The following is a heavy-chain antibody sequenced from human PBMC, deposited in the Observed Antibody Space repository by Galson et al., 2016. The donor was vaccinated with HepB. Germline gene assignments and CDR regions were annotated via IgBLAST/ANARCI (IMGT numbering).Heavy chain of an antibody. V-gene: IGHV3-7*03. J-gene: IGHJ5*02. Sequence: SLRLSCAASGFTFRDSYMTWIRQAPGKGLEWVANIKQDGSERYYVDSVKGRFTISRDNAQSSVYLQMNSLRVDDTAIYYCTRGATVTTSWGQGTLVTVSS. CDR1: GFTFRDSY. CDR3: TRGATVTTS. D-gene: IGHD4-17*01. CDR2: IKQDGSER.